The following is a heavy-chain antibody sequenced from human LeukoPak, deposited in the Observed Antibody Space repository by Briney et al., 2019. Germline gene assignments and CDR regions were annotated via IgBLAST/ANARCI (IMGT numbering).Heavy chain of an antibody. CDR3: ATGDTGMVTRSDYYYYYGMDV. V-gene: IGHV1-24*01. CDR1: GYTLTELS. CDR2: FYPEDGEQ. J-gene: IGHJ6*02. Sequence: ASVTVSCKVSGYTLTELSMHWVRQAPGKGLEWMGGFYPEDGEQIYAQKFQGRVTMTEDTSTDTAYMELRSLRSEDTAVYYCATGDTGMVTRSDYYYYYGMDVWGQGTTVTVSS. D-gene: IGHD5-18*01.